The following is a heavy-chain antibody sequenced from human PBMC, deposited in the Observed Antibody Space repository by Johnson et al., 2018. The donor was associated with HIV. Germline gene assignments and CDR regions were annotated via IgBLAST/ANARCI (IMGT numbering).Heavy chain of an antibody. Sequence: QVQLVEFGGGVVQPGRSLRLSCAASGFTFSSYAMHWVRQAPGKGLEWVAAISYDGSNKYYADSVKDRFTISRDNSKNTLYLQMNSLRAEDTAVYYCAREGYDSSGYSDAFDIGGQGTMVTVSS. CDR1: GFTFSSYA. J-gene: IGHJ3*02. CDR2: ISYDGSNK. D-gene: IGHD3-22*01. CDR3: AREGYDSSGYSDAFDI. V-gene: IGHV3-30-3*01.